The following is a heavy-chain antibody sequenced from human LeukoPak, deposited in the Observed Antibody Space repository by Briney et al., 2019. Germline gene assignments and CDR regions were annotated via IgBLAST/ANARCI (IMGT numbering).Heavy chain of an antibody. J-gene: IGHJ6*02. CDR3: AVRIAADPYYYYYYGMDV. D-gene: IGHD6-13*01. V-gene: IGHV1-2*02. Sequence: ASVKVSCKASGYTFTSYGISWVRQAPGQGLEWMGWINPNSGGTNYAQKFQGRVTMTRDTSISTAYMELSRLRSDDTAVYYCAVRIAADPYYYYYYGMDVWGQGTTVTVSS. CDR1: GYTFTSYG. CDR2: INPNSGGT.